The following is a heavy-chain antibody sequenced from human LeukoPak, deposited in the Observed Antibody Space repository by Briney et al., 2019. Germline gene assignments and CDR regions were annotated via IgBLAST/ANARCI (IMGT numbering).Heavy chain of an antibody. Sequence: SETLSLTCTVSGGSISSYYWSWIRQPPGKGLEWIGYIYYSGSTNYNPSLKSRVTISVDTSKNQFSLKLSSVTAADTAVYYCARGARANSRRPLDYWGQGTLVTVSS. CDR3: ARGARANSRRPLDY. CDR2: IYYSGST. CDR1: GGSISSYY. D-gene: IGHD1-26*01. V-gene: IGHV4-59*12. J-gene: IGHJ4*02.